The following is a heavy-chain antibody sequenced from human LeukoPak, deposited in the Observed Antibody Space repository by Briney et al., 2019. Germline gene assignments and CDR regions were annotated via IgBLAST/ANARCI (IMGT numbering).Heavy chain of an antibody. Sequence: PSETLSLTCIVSGDSISSSNYYWGWVRQAPGRGLEWIGSMSSGGTTFYNPSLKSRVTMSVDTSKDQFSLRLSSVTAADRGIYFCARHKQWRFGPRGQGTLVTVSS. CDR1: GDSISSSNYY. CDR2: MSSGGTT. J-gene: IGHJ5*02. D-gene: IGHD2-8*01. CDR3: ARHKQWRFGP. V-gene: IGHV4-39*01.